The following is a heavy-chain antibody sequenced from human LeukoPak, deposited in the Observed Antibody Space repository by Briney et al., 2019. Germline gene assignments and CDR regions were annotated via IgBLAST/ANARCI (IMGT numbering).Heavy chain of an antibody. V-gene: IGHV3-33*06. CDR2: IWYDGSNK. J-gene: IGHJ3*02. CDR3: ANRWYVGGDI. Sequence: SGRSLRLSCVASGFTFSSYGMNWVRQAPGKGLEWVALIWYDGSNKYYADSGKGRFTISRDNSKNTLYLQMNSLRAEDTAVYYCANRWYVGGDIWGQGTMVTVSS. CDR1: GFTFSSYG. D-gene: IGHD6-13*01.